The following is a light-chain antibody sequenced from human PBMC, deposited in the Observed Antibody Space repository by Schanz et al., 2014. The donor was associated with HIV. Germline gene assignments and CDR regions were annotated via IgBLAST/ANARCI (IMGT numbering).Light chain of an antibody. CDR2: GAS. V-gene: IGKV3-15*01. CDR1: QSVSAGY. CDR3: QQYNNWPLA. J-gene: IGKJ4*01. Sequence: EIVLTQSPATLSLSPGERATLSCGASQSVSAGYLPWYQQKPGQAPRLLIYGASTRATGIPVRFSGRGSGTEFTLTISSLEAEDFAVYHCQQYNNWPLAFGGGTKVEI.